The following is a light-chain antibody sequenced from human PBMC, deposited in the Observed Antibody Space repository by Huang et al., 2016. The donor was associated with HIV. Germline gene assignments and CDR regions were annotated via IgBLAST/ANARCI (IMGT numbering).Light chain of an antibody. V-gene: IGKV3-15*01. CDR2: AAS. Sequence: EIVMTQPPATLSVSPGERATLSCRASQSVSSNLPWYQQKPGQAPRLLIYAASTRATGIPARFSGSGSGTEFTLTISSLQSEDFAVYYCQQYNNWPRTFGQGTKVEIK. CDR3: QQYNNWPRT. CDR1: QSVSSN. J-gene: IGKJ1*01.